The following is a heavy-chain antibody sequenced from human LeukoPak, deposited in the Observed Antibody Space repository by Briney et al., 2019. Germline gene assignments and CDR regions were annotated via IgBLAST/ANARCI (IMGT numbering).Heavy chain of an antibody. CDR1: GGSISSGGYY. CDR2: IYYSGST. CDR3: ARVSIAAAGGFDY. D-gene: IGHD6-25*01. J-gene: IGHJ4*02. V-gene: IGHV4-61*08. Sequence: SETLSLTCTVSGGSISSGGYYWSWIRQHPGKGLEWIGYIYYSGSTNYNPSLKSRVTISVDTSKNQFSLKLSSVTAADTAVYYCARVSIAAAGGFDYWGQGTLVTVSS.